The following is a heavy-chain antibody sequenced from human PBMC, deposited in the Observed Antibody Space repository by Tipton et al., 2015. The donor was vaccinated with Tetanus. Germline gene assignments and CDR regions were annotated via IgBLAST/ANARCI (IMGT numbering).Heavy chain of an antibody. D-gene: IGHD1-26*01. Sequence: SLRLSCAASGFTFSSYVMSWVRQAPGKGLEWVALISASGDSTYYADSVKGRFTISRDISKNTLYLQMNSLRAEDTAVYYCARDYSLADWGQGALVSVSS. J-gene: IGHJ4*02. V-gene: IGHV3-23*01. CDR1: GFTFSSYV. CDR3: ARDYSLAD. CDR2: ISASGDST.